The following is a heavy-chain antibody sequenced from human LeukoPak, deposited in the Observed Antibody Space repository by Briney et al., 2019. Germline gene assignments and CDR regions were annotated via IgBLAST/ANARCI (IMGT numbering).Heavy chain of an antibody. V-gene: IGHV4-4*07. CDR3: ARCLNTYYYDNSGYSPEHYYMDV. J-gene: IGHJ6*03. CDR2: IYASGSS. Sequence: PSETLSLTCTVSGDSISNYYWSWVRQPAGKGLEWIGRIYASGSSNYNPALKSRITMSVDTSKNQFSLQLSSVTDADTAVYYCARCLNTYYYDNSGYSPEHYYMDVWGKGTTVIVSS. D-gene: IGHD3-22*01. CDR1: GDSISNYY.